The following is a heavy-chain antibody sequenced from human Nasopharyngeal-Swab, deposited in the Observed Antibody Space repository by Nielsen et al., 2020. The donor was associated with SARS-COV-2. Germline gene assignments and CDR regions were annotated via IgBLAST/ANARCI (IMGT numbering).Heavy chain of an antibody. J-gene: IGHJ4*02. CDR3: AKGVGYGDTGCFDE. CDR2: ISGSGDNT. Sequence: GESLKISCVASGFTYSTYAMSWVRPAPGKGLEWVSGISGSGDNTYYADSVMGRFTISRDNAMETLYLQMNSLRLDDTAVYYCAKGVGYGDTGCFDEWGQGTLVTASS. CDR1: GFTYSTYA. V-gene: IGHV3-23*01. D-gene: IGHD4-17*01.